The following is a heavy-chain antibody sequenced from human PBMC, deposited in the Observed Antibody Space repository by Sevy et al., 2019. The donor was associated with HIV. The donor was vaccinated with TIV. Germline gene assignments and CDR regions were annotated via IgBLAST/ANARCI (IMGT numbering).Heavy chain of an antibody. CDR3: ARVHYYDSSGYRNYFDY. V-gene: IGHV3-48*02. CDR1: EFTFGSYS. Sequence: GGSLRLSCAASEFTFGSYSRNWVRQAPGKGLEWVSYISSSSSTIYYADSVKGRFTISRDNAKNSLYLQMNSLRDEDTAVYYCARVHYYDSSGYRNYFDYWGQGTLVTVSS. J-gene: IGHJ4*02. CDR2: ISSSSSTI. D-gene: IGHD3-22*01.